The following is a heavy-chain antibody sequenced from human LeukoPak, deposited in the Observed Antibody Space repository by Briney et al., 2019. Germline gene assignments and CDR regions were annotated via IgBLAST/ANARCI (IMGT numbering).Heavy chain of an antibody. CDR1: GGSISSYY. D-gene: IGHD6-6*01. Sequence: PSETLSLTCTVSGGSISSYYWSWIRQPPGKGLEWIGYIYYSGSTNYNPSLKSRATISVDTSKNQFSLKLSSVTAADTAVYYCARVPKLGKQVVPYYYYMDVWGKGTTVTVSS. V-gene: IGHV4-59*01. CDR2: IYYSGST. J-gene: IGHJ6*03. CDR3: ARVPKLGKQVVPYYYYMDV.